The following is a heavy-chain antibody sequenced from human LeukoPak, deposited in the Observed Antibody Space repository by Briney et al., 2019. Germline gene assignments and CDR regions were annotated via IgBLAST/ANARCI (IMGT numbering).Heavy chain of an antibody. CDR1: GFTFSSYW. Sequence: GGSLRLSCAASGFTFSSYWMSWVRQAPGKGLEWVANIKQDGSEKYYVDSVKGRFTISRDNAKNSLYLQMNSLRAEDTAVYYCARVRFLEWSGLYNWFDPWGQGTLVTVSS. V-gene: IGHV3-7*04. J-gene: IGHJ5*02. CDR3: ARVRFLEWSGLYNWFDP. CDR2: IKQDGSEK. D-gene: IGHD3-3*01.